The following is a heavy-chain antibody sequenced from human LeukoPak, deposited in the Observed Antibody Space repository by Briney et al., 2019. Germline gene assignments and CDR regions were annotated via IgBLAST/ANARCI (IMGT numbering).Heavy chain of an antibody. CDR2: TYYSGST. CDR3: ARDKYCSGGSCYSGDDAFDI. CDR1: GGSISSYY. Sequence: SETLSLTCTVSGGSISSYYWSWIRQPPGKGLEWIGYTYYSGSTNYNPSLKSRVTISVDTSKNQFSLKLSSVTAADTAVYYCARDKYCSGGSCYSGDDAFDIWGQGTMVTVSS. V-gene: IGHV4-59*12. J-gene: IGHJ3*02. D-gene: IGHD2-15*01.